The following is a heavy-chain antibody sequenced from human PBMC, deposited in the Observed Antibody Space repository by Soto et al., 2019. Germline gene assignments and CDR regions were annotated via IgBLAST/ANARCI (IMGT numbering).Heavy chain of an antibody. CDR1: GGSISIGGYY. D-gene: IGHD3-22*01. V-gene: IGHV4-31*03. J-gene: IGHJ5*02. CDR2: IYYSGST. Sequence: PSDTLSLTCTVSGGSISIGGYYWSWILHHPGKGLEWIGYIYYSGSTYYNPSLKSRVTISVDTSKNQFSLKLSSVTAADTAVYYCARALSSYYDSSGYGDWFDPWGQGTLVTV. CDR3: ARALSSYYDSSGYGDWFDP.